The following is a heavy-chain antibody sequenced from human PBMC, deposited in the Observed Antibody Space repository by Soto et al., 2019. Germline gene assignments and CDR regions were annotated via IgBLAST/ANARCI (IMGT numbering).Heavy chain of an antibody. CDR3: AKGYSSENDAFDI. J-gene: IGHJ3*02. CDR1: GFTFSSYG. CDR2: ISYDGSNK. V-gene: IGHV3-30*18. D-gene: IGHD6-19*01. Sequence: ESVGGVVQPGRSLRLSCAASGFTFSSYGMHWVRQAPGKGLEWVAVISYDGSNKYYADSVKGRFTISRDNSKNTLYLQMNSLRAEDTAVYYCAKGYSSENDAFDIWGQGTMVTVSS.